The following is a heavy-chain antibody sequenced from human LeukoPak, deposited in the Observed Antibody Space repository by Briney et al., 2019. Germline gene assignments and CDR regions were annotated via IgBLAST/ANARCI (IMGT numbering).Heavy chain of an antibody. Sequence: PSETLSLTCTVSGGSISSYYWSWIRQPPGKGPEWIGYISYSGSTNYNPSLKSRVTISLDMSKTQVSLKLSSVTAADTAVYYCARAYHDNVWGTYRWFDPWGQGTLVTVSS. CDR3: ARAYHDNVWGTYRWFDP. V-gene: IGHV4-59*01. J-gene: IGHJ5*02. CDR2: ISYSGST. CDR1: GGSISSYY. D-gene: IGHD3-16*01.